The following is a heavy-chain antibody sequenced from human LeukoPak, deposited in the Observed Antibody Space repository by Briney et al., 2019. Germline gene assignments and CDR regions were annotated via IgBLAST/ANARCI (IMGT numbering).Heavy chain of an antibody. D-gene: IGHD2-15*01. CDR3: ARGYCSGGSCYVYNWFVP. J-gene: IGHJ5*02. V-gene: IGHV4-61*02. CDR1: GGSISSGSYY. Sequence: SETLSLTCTVSGGSISSGSYYWSWIRQPAGKGLEWIGRIYTSGSTNYNPSLKSRVTISVDTSKNQFSLKLSSVTAADTAVYYCARGYCSGGSCYVYNWFVPWGQGTLVTVSS. CDR2: IYTSGST.